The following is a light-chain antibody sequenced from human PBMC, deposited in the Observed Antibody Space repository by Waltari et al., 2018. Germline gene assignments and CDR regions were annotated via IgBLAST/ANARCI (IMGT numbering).Light chain of an antibody. J-gene: IGLJ2*01. CDR3: SSYAGNNVV. Sequence: QSALTQPPSASGSPGQSVSISCTGTSSDVGGYKYVSWYQQHPGQAPKLLIYEVSKRPSGVPVRFSGSKSGNTASLTVSVLQVEDDAGYYCSSYAGNNVVFGGGTKLTVL. CDR2: EVS. CDR1: SSDVGGYKY. V-gene: IGLV2-8*01.